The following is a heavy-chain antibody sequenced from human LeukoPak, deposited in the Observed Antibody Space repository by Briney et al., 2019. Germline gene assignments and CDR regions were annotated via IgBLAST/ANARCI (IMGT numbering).Heavy chain of an antibody. CDR1: GGSFSGYY. D-gene: IGHD3-10*01. J-gene: IGHJ4*02. Sequence: SETLSLTCAVYGGSFSGYYWSWIRQPPGKGLEWIGEINHSGSTNYNPSLKSRVTMSVDTSKNQFSLKLSSVTAADTAVYYCARLRGLGAKPFDYWGQGTLVTVSS. CDR2: INHSGST. V-gene: IGHV4-34*01. CDR3: ARLRGLGAKPFDY.